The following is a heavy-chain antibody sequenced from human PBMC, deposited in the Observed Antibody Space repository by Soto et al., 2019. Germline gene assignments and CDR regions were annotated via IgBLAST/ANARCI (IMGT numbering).Heavy chain of an antibody. V-gene: IGHV4-59*01. CDR1: GFSISSYY. CDR2: IYYSGST. Sequence: SEPLYLSLTVLGFSISSYYWSWIRQPPGLGLDCMGYIYYSGSTNYNPSLKSRVTISVDTSKNQFSLKLSSVTAADTAVYYCARDGGTRRYYDSSGYSPSEAFDIWGQGTMVTVSS. D-gene: IGHD3-22*01. CDR3: ARDGGTRRYYDSSGYSPSEAFDI. J-gene: IGHJ3*02.